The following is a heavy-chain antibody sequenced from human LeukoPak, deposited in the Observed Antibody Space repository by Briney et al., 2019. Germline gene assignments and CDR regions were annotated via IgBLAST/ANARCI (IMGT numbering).Heavy chain of an antibody. CDR1: GGTFSNYA. CDR2: IIPIFGTA. J-gene: IGHJ4*02. CDR3: ARGDSAYDLFGHIDY. D-gene: IGHD5-12*01. V-gene: IGHV1-69*13. Sequence: SVKVSCKASGGTFSNYAISWVRQAPGQGLEWVGGIIPIFGTANYAQKFQGRVTITADESTSTAYMELSSLRSEDTAVYYCARGDSAYDLFGHIDYWGQGTLVTVSS.